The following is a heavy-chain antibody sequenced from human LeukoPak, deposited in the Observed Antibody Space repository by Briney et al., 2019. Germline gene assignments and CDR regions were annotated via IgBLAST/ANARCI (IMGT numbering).Heavy chain of an antibody. CDR1: GFTFSNYA. V-gene: IGHV3-64*02. D-gene: IGHD3-10*01. CDR2: ISSNGGST. Sequence: GGSLRLSCAASGFTFSNYAIHWVPQAPGEGLEYVSAISSNGGSTYYADSVKGRFTISRDNSKNTIYLQMGSLRSEDMAVYHCARGGWGSYWVYIDYWREGTLVTDCS. CDR3: ARGGWGSYWVYIDY. J-gene: IGHJ4*02.